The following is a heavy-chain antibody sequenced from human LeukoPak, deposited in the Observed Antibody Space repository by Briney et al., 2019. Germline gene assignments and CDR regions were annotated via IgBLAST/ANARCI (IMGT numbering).Heavy chain of an antibody. CDR3: ARGSVVGARLDS. CDR1: GGSISSYY. Sequence: SETLSLTCTVSGGSISSYYWNWIRQPPGKGLEWIGFFSYSGSSNYNPSLKSRVTISGDTSKNQFSLKLTSVTSADTAIYYCARGSVVGARLDSWGQGTQVTVSS. D-gene: IGHD1-26*01. V-gene: IGHV4-59*01. CDR2: FSYSGSS. J-gene: IGHJ4*02.